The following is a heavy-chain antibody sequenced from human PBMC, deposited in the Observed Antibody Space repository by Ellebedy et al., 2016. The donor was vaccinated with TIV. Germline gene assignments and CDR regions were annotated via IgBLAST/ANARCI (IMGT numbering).Heavy chain of an antibody. CDR3: ARARRALTAAGRAAYDY. J-gene: IGHJ4*02. CDR2: INHSGST. V-gene: IGHV4-34*01. D-gene: IGHD6-13*01. CDR1: GGSFSGYY. Sequence: MPSETLSLTCAVYGGSFSGYYWSWIRQPPGKGLEWIGEINHSGSTNYNPSLKSRVTISVDTSKNQFSLKLSPVTAADTAVYYCARARRALTAAGRAAYDYWGQGTLVTVSS.